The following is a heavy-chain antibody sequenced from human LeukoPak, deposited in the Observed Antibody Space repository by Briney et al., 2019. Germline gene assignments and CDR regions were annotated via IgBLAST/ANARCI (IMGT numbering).Heavy chain of an antibody. J-gene: IGHJ4*02. V-gene: IGHV1-18*01. D-gene: IGHD6-13*01. Sequence: ASVKVSCKASGYTFTSYGISWVRQAPGQGLEWMAWLSAYNDNTNYAQKFQGRVTMTTDTSTSTAYMELRSLRSDDTAVYYYARDPYSSSWYSNPNFDYWGQGTLVTVSS. CDR1: GYTFTSYG. CDR3: ARDPYSSSWYSNPNFDY. CDR2: LSAYNDNT.